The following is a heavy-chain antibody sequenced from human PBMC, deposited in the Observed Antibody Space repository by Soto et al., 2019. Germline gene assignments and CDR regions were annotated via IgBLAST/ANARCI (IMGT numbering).Heavy chain of an antibody. D-gene: IGHD3-10*01. Sequence: PSETLSLTCTVSGGSISSGGYYWSWIRQHPGKGLEWIGYIYYSGSTYYNPSLKSRVTISVDTSKNQFSLKLSSVTAAATAVYHCARVESSMVRGVIIIGSGGSTQVNWFDPWVQGTLVTVSS. CDR3: ARVESSMVRGVIIIGSGGSTQVNWFDP. CDR1: GGSISSGGYY. V-gene: IGHV4-31*03. CDR2: IYYSGST. J-gene: IGHJ5*02.